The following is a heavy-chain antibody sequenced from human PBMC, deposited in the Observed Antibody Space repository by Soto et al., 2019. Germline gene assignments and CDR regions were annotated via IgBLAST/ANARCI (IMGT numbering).Heavy chain of an antibody. CDR2: VYYSGIT. Sequence: QVQLQESGPRLVQPSQTPSLTCTVSGGPIRRRGYYWSWIRQHPGQGLEWIGFVYYSGITDYNPSLKSRVTISADTSKNQFSLNLRSVTAADTAVYYCASSGAREGDWFDPWGQGTLVTVSS. CDR1: GGPIRRRGYY. CDR3: ASSGAREGDWFDP. V-gene: IGHV4-31*03. D-gene: IGHD3-16*01. J-gene: IGHJ5*02.